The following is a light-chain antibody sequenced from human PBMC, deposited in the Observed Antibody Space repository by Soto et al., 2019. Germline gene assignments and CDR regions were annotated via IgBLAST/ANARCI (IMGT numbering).Light chain of an antibody. V-gene: IGLV2-11*01. CDR2: EVS. Sequence: QSALTQPRSASGSPGQSITISCTGTSSDVGGYNYVSWYQQHPAKAPKLIILEVSKRPSGVPNRFSGSKSGNTASLTISGLRAEDEADYYCCSYVGRTTYLFGTGTKVTVL. J-gene: IGLJ1*01. CDR3: CSYVGRTTYL. CDR1: SSDVGGYNY.